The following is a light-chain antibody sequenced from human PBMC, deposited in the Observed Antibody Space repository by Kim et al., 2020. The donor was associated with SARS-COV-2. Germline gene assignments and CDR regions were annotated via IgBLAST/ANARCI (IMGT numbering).Light chain of an antibody. CDR2: GHN. CDR3: QSYDSTTLWV. J-gene: IGLJ3*02. V-gene: IGLV6-57*02. CDR1: SGSIANNY. Sequence: KTVTITCTGSSGSIANNYVQWYQQRPGSAPTTVIDGHNQRPSGVPDRFSGSIDSSSNSASLTISGLTTEDEADYYCQSYDSTTLWVFGGGTQLTVL.